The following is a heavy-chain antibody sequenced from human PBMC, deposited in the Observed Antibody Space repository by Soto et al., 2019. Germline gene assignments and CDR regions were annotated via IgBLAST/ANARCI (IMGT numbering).Heavy chain of an antibody. J-gene: IGHJ5*02. Sequence: LSLTCAVSGGSISSGGYSWSWIRQPPGKGLEWIGYIYHSGSTYYNPSLKSRVTISVDRSKNQFSLKLSSVTAADTAVYYCARAGAYSSSTRSPPHWFDPWGQGTLVTVSS. CDR2: IYHSGST. CDR1: GGSISSGGYS. V-gene: IGHV4-30-2*01. D-gene: IGHD2-2*01. CDR3: ARAGAYSSSTRSPPHWFDP.